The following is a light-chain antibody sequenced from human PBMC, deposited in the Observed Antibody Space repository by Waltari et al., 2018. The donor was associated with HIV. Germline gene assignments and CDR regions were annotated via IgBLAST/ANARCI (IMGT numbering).Light chain of an antibody. CDR3: QAWDKSDVI. V-gene: IGLV3-1*01. CDR2: EDD. J-gene: IGLJ2*01. Sequence: SFDLAQPPSVSVSPGQTATIACSGDTVGNINFFWYYQKSGQAPVLVIYEDDKRPSGIAERFSGSKSGKTGTLTITGTQSMDEGDYYCQAWDKSDVIFGGGTKLTVL. CDR1: TVGNIN.